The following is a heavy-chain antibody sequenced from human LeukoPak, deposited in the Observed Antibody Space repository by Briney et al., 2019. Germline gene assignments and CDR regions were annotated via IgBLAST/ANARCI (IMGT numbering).Heavy chain of an antibody. CDR3: AKDWNDAYDI. CDR1: GFTFSSYG. D-gene: IGHD1-1*01. CDR2: ISYDGSNK. V-gene: IGHV3-30*18. J-gene: IGHJ3*02. Sequence: GGSLRLSCAASGFTFSSYGMHWVREAPGKGLEWVAVISYDGSNKYYADSVKGRFTISRDNSKNTLYMQMNSLRAEDTAVYYCAKDWNDAYDIWGQGTMVTVSS.